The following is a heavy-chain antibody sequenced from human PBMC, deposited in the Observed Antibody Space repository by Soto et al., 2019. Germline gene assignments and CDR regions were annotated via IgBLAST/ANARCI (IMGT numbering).Heavy chain of an antibody. Sequence: GGSLRLSCAASGFTVSSKYMSWVRQAPGRGLEWVSLIYSGGSTSYADSVKGRFTISRDNAKNSLYLQMNSLRAEDTAVYFCSRSEHSAGQHWGPGTLVTVSS. D-gene: IGHD6-13*01. CDR2: IYSGGST. CDR1: GFTVSSKY. V-gene: IGHV3-66*01. J-gene: IGHJ4*02. CDR3: SRSEHSAGQH.